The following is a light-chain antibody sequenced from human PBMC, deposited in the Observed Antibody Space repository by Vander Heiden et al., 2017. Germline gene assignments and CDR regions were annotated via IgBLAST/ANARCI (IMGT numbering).Light chain of an antibody. CDR2: GAS. Sequence: IVMTQSPATLSVSPGERATLSCRASHSVSSSLAWYQQKPGQAPRLLIYGASTRATGIPARFSGSGYGTEFTLTINSRQSEDFAVYYCQQNNNWPPWTFGQGTKVEIK. CDR3: QQNNNWPPWT. V-gene: IGKV3-15*01. J-gene: IGKJ1*01. CDR1: HSVSSS.